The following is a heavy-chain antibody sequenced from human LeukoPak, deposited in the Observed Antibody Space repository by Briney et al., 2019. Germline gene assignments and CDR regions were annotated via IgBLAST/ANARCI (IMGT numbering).Heavy chain of an antibody. D-gene: IGHD6-13*01. J-gene: IGHJ6*02. Sequence: ASVKVSCKASGYTFTSYGISWVRQAPGQGLEWMGWISAYNGNTNYAQKFQGRVTMTRDTSTSTVYMELSSLRSEDTAVYYCARGIGYSSKKGMGVWGQGTTVTVSS. V-gene: IGHV1-18*01. CDR3: ARGIGYSSKKGMGV. CDR1: GYTFTSYG. CDR2: ISAYNGNT.